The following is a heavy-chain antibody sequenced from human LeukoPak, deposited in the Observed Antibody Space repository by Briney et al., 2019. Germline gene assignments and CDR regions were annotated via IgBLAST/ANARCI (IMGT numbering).Heavy chain of an antibody. CDR1: GFTVSSNY. J-gene: IGHJ5*02. CDR2: IYSGGST. CDR3: ARLRSSTSGEPFDP. D-gene: IGHD2-2*01. Sequence: GGSLSLSCAASGFTVSSNYMSWVRQAPGKGLEWVSVIYSGGSTYYADSVKGGFTISRDNSKNTLYLQMNSLRAEDTAVYYCARLRSSTSGEPFDPWGQGTLVTVSS. V-gene: IGHV3-66*01.